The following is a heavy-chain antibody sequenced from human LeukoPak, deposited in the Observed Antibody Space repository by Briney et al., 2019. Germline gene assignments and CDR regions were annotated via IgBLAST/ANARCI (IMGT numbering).Heavy chain of an antibody. D-gene: IGHD4-17*01. Sequence: PSETLSLTCTVSGGSISSGGYYWSWIRQHPGKGLEWIGYIYYSGSTYYNPSLRSRVTLSEDTSKNQFSLKLSSVTAADTAVYYCARTTVTTAFDYWGQGTLVTVSS. CDR2: IYYSGST. CDR1: GGSISSGGYY. V-gene: IGHV4-31*03. J-gene: IGHJ4*02. CDR3: ARTTVTTAFDY.